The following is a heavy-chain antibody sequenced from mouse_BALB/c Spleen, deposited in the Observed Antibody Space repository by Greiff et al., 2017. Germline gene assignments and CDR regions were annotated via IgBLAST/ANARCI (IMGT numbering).Heavy chain of an antibody. CDR2: ISSGGSYT. Sequence: QLVESGGDLVKPGGSLKLSCAASGFTFSSYGMSWVRQTPDKRLEWVATISSGGSYTYYPDSVKGRFTISRDNAKNTLYLQMSSLKSEDTAMYYCARHGGYYAMDYWGQGTSVTVSS. CDR1: GFTFSSYG. J-gene: IGHJ4*01. CDR3: ARHGGYYAMDY. V-gene: IGHV5-6*01.